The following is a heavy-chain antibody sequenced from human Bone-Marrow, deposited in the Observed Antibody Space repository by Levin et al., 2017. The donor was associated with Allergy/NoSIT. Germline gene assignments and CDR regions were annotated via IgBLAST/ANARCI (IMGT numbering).Heavy chain of an antibody. CDR1: GYTFTSYG. CDR3: AREFRGGYWGY. V-gene: IGHV1-18*01. D-gene: IGHD5-12*01. J-gene: IGHJ4*02. Sequence: GESLKISCKASGYTFTSYGISWVRQAPGQGLEWMGWISAYNGNTNYAQKLQGRVTMTTDTSTSTAYMELRSLRSDDTAVYYCAREFRGGYWGYWGQGTLVTVSS. CDR2: ISAYNGNT.